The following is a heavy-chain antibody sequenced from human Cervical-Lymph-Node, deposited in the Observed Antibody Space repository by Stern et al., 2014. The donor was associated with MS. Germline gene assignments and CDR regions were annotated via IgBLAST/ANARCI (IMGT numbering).Heavy chain of an antibody. V-gene: IGHV4-61*02. CDR1: GGSIISGSYY. Sequence: QVQLVESGPGLVKPSQTLSLTCTVSGGSIISGSYYWSWIRQPVGTGLEWVGRMSTSGSPIYTPPLKSQVSISPDTSKNHLSRKLTSVTAADTAVYYCARGPGVTTMLNAYDIWGQGTTVTVSS. CDR2: MSTSGSP. J-gene: IGHJ3*02. D-gene: IGHD3-10*02. CDR3: ARGPGVTTMLNAYDI.